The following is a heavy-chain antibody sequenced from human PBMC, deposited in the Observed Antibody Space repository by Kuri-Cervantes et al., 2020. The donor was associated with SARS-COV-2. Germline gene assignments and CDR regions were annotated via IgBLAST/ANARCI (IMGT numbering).Heavy chain of an antibody. Sequence: GGSLRLSCAASGFTFSSYGMHWVRQAPGKGLEWVAVISYDGSNKYYADSVKGRFTISRDNSKNTLYLQMNSLRAEDTAVYYCARHANSSSWYGYYYYYGMDVWGQGTTVTVSS. V-gene: IGHV3-30*03. CDR2: ISYDGSNK. CDR3: ARHANSSSWYGYYYYYGMDV. J-gene: IGHJ6*02. CDR1: GFTFSSYG. D-gene: IGHD6-13*01.